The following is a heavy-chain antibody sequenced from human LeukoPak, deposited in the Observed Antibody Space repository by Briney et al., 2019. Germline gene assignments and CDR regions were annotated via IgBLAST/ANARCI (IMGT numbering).Heavy chain of an antibody. D-gene: IGHD3-9*01. CDR3: ERLGGAILTGFDY. CDR2: IYYSGST. V-gene: IGHV4-59*08. J-gene: IGHJ4*02. CDR1: GGSISGYY. Sequence: SETLSLTCSVSGGSISGYYWSWIRQPPGKGLEWIGYIYYSGSTNYNPSLKSRVTISVDKSKNQFSLKLSSVTAADTAVYYCERLGGAILTGFDYWGQGTLVTVSP.